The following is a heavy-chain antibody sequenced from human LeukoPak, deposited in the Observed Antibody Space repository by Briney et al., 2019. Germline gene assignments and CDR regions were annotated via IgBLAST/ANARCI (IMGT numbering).Heavy chain of an antibody. CDR1: GYTFTSYG. V-gene: IGHV1-18*01. D-gene: IGHD2-15*01. CDR3: ARDNLESKGYCSGGSCYPFDY. J-gene: IGHJ4*02. Sequence: ASVKVSCKASGYTFTSYGISWVRQAPGQELEWMGWISAYNGNTNYAQKLQGRVTMTTDTSTSTAYMELRSLRSDDTAVYYCARDNLESKGYCSGGSCYPFDYWGQGTLVTVSS. CDR2: ISAYNGNT.